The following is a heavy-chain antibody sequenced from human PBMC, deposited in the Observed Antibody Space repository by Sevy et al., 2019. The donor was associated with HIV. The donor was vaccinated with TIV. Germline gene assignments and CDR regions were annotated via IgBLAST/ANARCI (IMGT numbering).Heavy chain of an antibody. V-gene: IGHV3-23*01. CDR3: AREGCTKPHDY. D-gene: IGHD2-8*01. CDR1: GFTFSKYS. CDR2: LSFGCGEI. Sequence: GGSLRLSCAASGFTFSKYSMSWVRQPPGKGLEWVSTLSFGCGEINYTDSVKGRFTISRDNSKSSVYLQMNNLRPEDAAVYYCAREGCTKPHDYWGQGTLVTVSS. J-gene: IGHJ4*02.